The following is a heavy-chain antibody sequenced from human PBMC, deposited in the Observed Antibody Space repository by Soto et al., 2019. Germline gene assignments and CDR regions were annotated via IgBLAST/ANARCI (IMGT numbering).Heavy chain of an antibody. CDR3: ARARCSTIFGVVKCPFDY. V-gene: IGHV4-31*03. CDR2: IYYSGST. Sequence: TSETLSLTCTVSGGSISSGGYYWSWIRQHPGKGLEWIGYIYYSGSTYYNPSLKSRVTISVDTSKNQFSLKLSSVTAADTAVYYRARARCSTIFGVVKCPFDYWGQGTLVTVSS. CDR1: GGSISSGGYY. D-gene: IGHD3-3*01. J-gene: IGHJ4*02.